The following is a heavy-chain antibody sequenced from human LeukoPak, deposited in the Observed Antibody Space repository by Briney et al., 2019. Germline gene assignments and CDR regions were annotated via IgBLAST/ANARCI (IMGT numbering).Heavy chain of an antibody. V-gene: IGHV1-18*01. CDR3: ARASPDLGYCSGGSCYLSFDY. CDR1: GYTFTSYG. J-gene: IGHJ4*02. CDR2: ISAYNGNT. Sequence: SVNLSCKASGYTFTSYGISWVRPAPGQGLEWMGWISAYNGNTNYAQTLQGRVTMTTDTSTSTAYMELSSLRSEDTAVYYCARASPDLGYCSGGSCYLSFDYWGQGTLVTVSS. D-gene: IGHD2-15*01.